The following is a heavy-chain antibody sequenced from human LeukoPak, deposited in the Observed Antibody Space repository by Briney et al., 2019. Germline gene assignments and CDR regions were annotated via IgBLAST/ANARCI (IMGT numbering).Heavy chain of an antibody. J-gene: IGHJ4*02. CDR1: GGSISSGDYY. Sequence: SQTLSLTCTVSGGSISSGDYYWSWIRQPPGKGLEWSGYIYYSGSTYYNPSLKSRVTISVDTSKNQFSLKLSSVTAGDTAVYYCARGSDYVPPSRAFDYWGQGTLVTVSS. D-gene: IGHD3-16*01. CDR2: IYYSGST. CDR3: ARGSDYVPPSRAFDY. V-gene: IGHV4-30-4*08.